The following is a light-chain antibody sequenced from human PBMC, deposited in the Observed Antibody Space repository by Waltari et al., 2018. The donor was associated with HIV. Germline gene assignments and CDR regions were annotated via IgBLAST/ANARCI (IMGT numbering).Light chain of an antibody. J-gene: IGKJ1*01. V-gene: IGKV4-1*01. CDR1: QSLLHPFDKRNY. CDR3: QQSYATPT. Sequence: IVMTQSPESLAVSPGETAIINSQSGQSLLHPFDKRNYLGWYQQRPGKPPKLIIYWATIRESGVPARFSGSGSGTNFSLTITNFVSEDVAVYYCQQSYATPTFGQGTKLEI. CDR2: WAT.